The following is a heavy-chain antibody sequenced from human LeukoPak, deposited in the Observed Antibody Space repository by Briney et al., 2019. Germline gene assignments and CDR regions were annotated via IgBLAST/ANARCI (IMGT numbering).Heavy chain of an antibody. V-gene: IGHV4-4*02. D-gene: IGHD3-10*02. J-gene: IGHJ4*02. CDR1: GESVSSGNW. CDR3: VRGGAYYLPY. CDR2: IHPSGTT. Sequence: SGTLSLTCAVSGESVSSGNWWSWVRQPPEKGLEWIGEIHPSGTTNYNPSLKSRVTISLDKSKNQLSLNLISVTAADTAVFYCVRGGAYYLPYWGQGTLVTVSS.